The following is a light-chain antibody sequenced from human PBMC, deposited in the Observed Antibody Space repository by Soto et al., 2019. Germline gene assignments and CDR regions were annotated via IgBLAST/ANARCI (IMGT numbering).Light chain of an antibody. CDR1: QGISSY. Sequence: DIQMTQSPSTLSASVGDIVTITFRASQGISSYLAWYQQKPGKAPKLLIYAASTLQSGVPSRFSGSGSGTDFTLTISSLQPEDFATYYCQHFRSFPITFGQGTRLEIK. CDR2: AAS. CDR3: QHFRSFPIT. V-gene: IGKV1-9*01. J-gene: IGKJ5*01.